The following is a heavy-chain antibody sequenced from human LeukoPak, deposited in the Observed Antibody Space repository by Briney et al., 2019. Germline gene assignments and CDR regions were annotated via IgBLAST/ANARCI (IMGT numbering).Heavy chain of an antibody. CDR2: FGPDDSET. D-gene: IGHD5-12*01. CDR3: AAERKIVGTIGAYGY. Sequence: ASVKVSCKVPEYTLTELHMYWVRQAPGKGLEWMGGFGPDDSETIYAQNFQGRVTMTEDKSTDTAYMELRSLKSDDTAVYYCAAERKIVGTIGAYGYWGQGTLVTVSS. CDR1: EYTLTELH. J-gene: IGHJ4*02. V-gene: IGHV1-24*01.